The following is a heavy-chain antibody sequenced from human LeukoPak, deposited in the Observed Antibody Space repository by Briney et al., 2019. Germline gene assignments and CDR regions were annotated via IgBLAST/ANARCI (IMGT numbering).Heavy chain of an antibody. CDR2: INHSGST. D-gene: IGHD6-13*01. Sequence: SETLSLTCAVYGGSFSGDFWSWIRQSPGKGLEWIGEINHSGSTNYNPSLKSRVTISVDTSQKQFSLRLSSVTAAGTAVYYCARGRYLTTGGGAAAGFLDYWGQGTLVTVSP. CDR1: GGSFSGDF. CDR3: ARGRYLTTGGGAAAGFLDY. J-gene: IGHJ4*02. V-gene: IGHV4-34*01.